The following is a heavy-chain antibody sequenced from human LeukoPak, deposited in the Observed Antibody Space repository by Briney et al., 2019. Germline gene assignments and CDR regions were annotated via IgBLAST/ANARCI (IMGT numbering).Heavy chain of an antibody. D-gene: IGHD5-24*01. CDR1: GFTFASYS. J-gene: IGHJ4*02. CDR3: ARAQIDGFLTEKYYFDY. V-gene: IGHV3-21*01. CDR2: ISSSNNYT. Sequence: GGSLRLSCTASGFTFASYSMNWVRQAPGKGLEWVSSISSSNNYTYYADSVKGRFTISKASAENSLHLQMNSLRAEDTAVYYCARAQIDGFLTEKYYFDYWGQGTLVTVSS.